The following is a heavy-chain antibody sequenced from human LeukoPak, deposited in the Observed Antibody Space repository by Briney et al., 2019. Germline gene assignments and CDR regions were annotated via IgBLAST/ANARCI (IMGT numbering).Heavy chain of an antibody. J-gene: IGHJ4*02. V-gene: IGHV3-48*02. CDR2: ISSTSGTI. CDR1: GFTFSSYG. Sequence: GGSLRLSCAASGFTFSSYGMNWVRQAPGQGLEWVSYISSTSGTICYADSVKGRFTISRDNAKTSLYLQMDSLRDEDTAVYYCARDLWGTSGYRFDYWGQGTLVTVSS. D-gene: IGHD3-22*01. CDR3: ARDLWGTSGYRFDY.